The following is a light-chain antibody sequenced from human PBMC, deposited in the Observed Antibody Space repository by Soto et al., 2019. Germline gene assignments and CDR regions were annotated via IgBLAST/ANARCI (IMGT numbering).Light chain of an antibody. J-gene: IGKJ1*01. CDR1: QSVSNNY. Sequence: EIVLTQSPGTLSLSPGEIATLSCSASQSVSNNYLAWYQQKPGQAPRLLIYGASNRATGIPDRFSGSGSGTDFTLTISRLEPEDFAVYYCQQRSNWPPTFGQGTKVDIK. CDR2: GAS. V-gene: IGKV3D-20*02. CDR3: QQRSNWPPT.